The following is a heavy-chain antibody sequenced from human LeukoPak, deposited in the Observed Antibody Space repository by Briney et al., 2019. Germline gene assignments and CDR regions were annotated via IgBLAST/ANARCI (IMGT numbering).Heavy chain of an antibody. J-gene: IGHJ1*01. CDR1: GGSITSYY. CDR2: IYHSGTT. V-gene: IGHV4-59*01. D-gene: IGHD3-10*01. CDR3: AQKAPYTPGYSQD. Sequence: SETLSLTCTVSGGSITSYYWTWIRQFPGKGLEWIGYIYHSGTTNYNPPLKSRVTISADTSKNQFSLKLSSVTAADTAVYYCAQKAPYTPGYSQDWGQGTLVTVSS.